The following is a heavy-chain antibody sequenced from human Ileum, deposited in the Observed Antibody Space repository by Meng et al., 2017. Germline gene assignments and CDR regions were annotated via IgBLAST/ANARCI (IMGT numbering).Heavy chain of an antibody. D-gene: IGHD1-26*01. CDR1: RYTFTNYD. Sequence: QFQLVQSGSELKKPGASVKVSCKASRYTFTNYDINWVRQAPGQGLEWMGWINTNTGNPTYAQGFTGRFVFSLDTSVNTAHLQISTLTAEDTAVYYCATSGGGFDYWGQGALVTVSS. CDR2: INTNTGNP. V-gene: IGHV7-4-1*02. CDR3: ATSGGGFDY. J-gene: IGHJ4*02.